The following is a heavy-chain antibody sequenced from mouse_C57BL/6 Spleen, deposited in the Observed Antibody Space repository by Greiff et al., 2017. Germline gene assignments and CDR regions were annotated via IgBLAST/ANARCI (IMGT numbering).Heavy chain of an antibody. V-gene: IGHV6-6*01. Sequence: DVKLVESGGGLVQPGGSMKLSCAASGFTFSDAWMDWVRQSPEKGLEWVAEIRNKANNHATYYAESVKGRFTISRDDSKSSVYLQMNSLRAEDTGIYYFISSMIILWPSTYWYFDVWGTGTTVTVSS. CDR2: IRNKANNHAT. CDR3: ISSMIILWPSTYWYFDV. D-gene: IGHD2-4*01. CDR1: GFTFSDAW. J-gene: IGHJ1*03.